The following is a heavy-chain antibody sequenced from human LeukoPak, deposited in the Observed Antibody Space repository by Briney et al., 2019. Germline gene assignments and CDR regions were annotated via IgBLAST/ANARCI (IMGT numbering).Heavy chain of an antibody. CDR2: IYYSGST. CDR3: ARAGSWYVGWFDP. Sequence: SETPSLTCTVSGGSISSYYWSWIRQPPGKGLEWIGYIYYSGSTNYNPSLKSRVTISVDTSKNQFSLKLSSVTAADTAVYYCARAGSWYVGWFDPWGQGTLVTVSS. V-gene: IGHV4-59*01. D-gene: IGHD6-13*01. CDR1: GGSISSYY. J-gene: IGHJ5*02.